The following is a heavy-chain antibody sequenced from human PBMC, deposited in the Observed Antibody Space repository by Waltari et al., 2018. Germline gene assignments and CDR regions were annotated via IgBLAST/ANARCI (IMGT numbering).Heavy chain of an antibody. V-gene: IGHV3-7*01. CDR1: GFTFSSYW. D-gene: IGHD6-13*01. Sequence: EVQLVESGGGLVQPGGSLRLSCAASGFTFSSYWMNWVRQAPGKGLEWVANIKQDGSDKKYVDSVKGRFTISRDNAKNSLYLQMNSLGAEDTAVYYWARGSTAAAGIFDYWGQGALVTVSS. J-gene: IGHJ4*02. CDR3: ARGSTAAAGIFDY. CDR2: IKQDGSDK.